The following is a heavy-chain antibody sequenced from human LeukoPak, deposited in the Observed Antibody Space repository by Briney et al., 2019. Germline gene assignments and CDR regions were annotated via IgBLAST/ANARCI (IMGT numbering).Heavy chain of an antibody. Sequence: GRSLRLSCAASGFTFSSYGMHWVRQAPGKGLEWVAVMSFDGSNTHYADSVKGRFTVSRDNSKNTLYLQMTSLRADDTAVYYCARPQGGRQLWLHFDYWGRGTQVTVSS. CDR3: ARPQGGRQLWLHFDY. D-gene: IGHD5-18*01. V-gene: IGHV3-30*03. CDR2: MSFDGSNT. J-gene: IGHJ4*02. CDR1: GFTFSSYG.